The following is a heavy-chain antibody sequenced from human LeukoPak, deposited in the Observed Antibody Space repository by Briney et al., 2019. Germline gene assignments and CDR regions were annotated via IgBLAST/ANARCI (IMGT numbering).Heavy chain of an antibody. V-gene: IGHV3-21*04. CDR2: IDSSSSYI. CDR3: AKDRDDYVWGSYLGAFDI. J-gene: IGHJ3*02. CDR1: GFTFNSYT. Sequence: GRSLRLSCAASGFTFNSYTLNWVRQAPGKGLEWVSSIDSSSSYIYYADSVKGRFTISRDNAKNSLYLQMNSLRAEDTAVFYCAKDRDDYVWGSYLGAFDIWGQGTMVTVSS. D-gene: IGHD3-16*01.